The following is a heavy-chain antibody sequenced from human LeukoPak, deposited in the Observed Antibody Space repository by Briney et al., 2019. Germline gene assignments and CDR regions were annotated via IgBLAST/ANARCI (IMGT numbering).Heavy chain of an antibody. CDR2: ISGSGGST. D-gene: IGHD6-13*01. Sequence: GGSLRLSCAASGSTFSSYAMSWVRQAPGKGLEWVSAISGSGGSTYYADSVKGRFTISRDNSKNTLYLQMNSLRVEDTAVYYCAKDRHSGSWQPFDYWGQGTLVTVSS. CDR3: AKDRHSGSWQPFDY. J-gene: IGHJ4*02. V-gene: IGHV3-23*01. CDR1: GSTFSSYA.